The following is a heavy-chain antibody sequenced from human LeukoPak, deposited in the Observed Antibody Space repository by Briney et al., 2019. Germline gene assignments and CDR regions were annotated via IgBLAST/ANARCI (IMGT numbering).Heavy chain of an antibody. CDR2: INPNSGGT. J-gene: IGHJ4*02. CDR3: ARADRLHGGPYLIGP. D-gene: IGHD2-21*01. V-gene: IGHV1-2*02. Sequence: ASVKVSCKTSGYSFTDYYMHWVRQAPGQGLEWMGWINPNSGGTSSAQKFQGRVTMTRDTSITTVYMEVRWLTSDDTAFYYCARADRLHGGPYLIGPWGQGTLVTVSS. CDR1: GYSFTDYY.